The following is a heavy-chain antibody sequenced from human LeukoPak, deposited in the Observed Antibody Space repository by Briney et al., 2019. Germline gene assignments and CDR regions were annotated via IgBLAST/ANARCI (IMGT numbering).Heavy chain of an antibody. CDR1: GFTFSSYG. CDR2: IRYDGSNK. J-gene: IGHJ3*02. V-gene: IGHV3-30*02. D-gene: IGHD3-22*01. CDR3: ARDDSSGPYHDAFDI. Sequence: GSLRLSCAASGFTFSSYGMHWVRQAPGKGLEWVAFIRYDGSNKYYADSVKGRFTISRDNSKNTLYLQMNSLRAEDTAVYYCARDDSSGPYHDAFDIWGQGTMVTVSS.